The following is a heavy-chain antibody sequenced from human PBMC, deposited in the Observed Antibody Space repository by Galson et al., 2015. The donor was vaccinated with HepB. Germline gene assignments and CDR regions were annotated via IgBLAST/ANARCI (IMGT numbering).Heavy chain of an antibody. D-gene: IGHD5-24*01. Sequence: CAISGDSVSSNSAAWNWIRQSPSRGLEWLGRTYYRSKWYNDYAVSVKSRITINPDTSKNQFSLQLNSVTPEDTAVYYCARERDGYNYPDYYYYGMDVWGQGTTVTVSS. J-gene: IGHJ6*02. CDR1: GDSVSSNSAA. V-gene: IGHV6-1*01. CDR2: TYYRSKWYN. CDR3: ARERDGYNYPDYYYYGMDV.